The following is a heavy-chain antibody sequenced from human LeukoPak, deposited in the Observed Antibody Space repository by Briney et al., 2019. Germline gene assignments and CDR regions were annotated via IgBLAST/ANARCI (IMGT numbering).Heavy chain of an antibody. CDR1: GFTFNDYA. Sequence: GGSLRLSCAASGFTFNDYAMNWVRQAPGKGLEWVSGITSDGSTYYADKVKGRFTISRDNSKNTLYLQMNSLRAEDRALYYCAREYMDVWGKGTMVTISS. V-gene: IGHV3-23*01. CDR2: ITSDGST. J-gene: IGHJ6*03. CDR3: AREYMDV.